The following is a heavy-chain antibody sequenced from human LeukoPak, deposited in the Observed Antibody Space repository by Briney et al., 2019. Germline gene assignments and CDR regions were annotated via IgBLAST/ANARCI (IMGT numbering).Heavy chain of an antibody. J-gene: IGHJ4*02. V-gene: IGHV4-38-2*01. CDR3: ARTRREYQLLSFDY. D-gene: IGHD2-2*01. CDR1: GYSISSGYY. CDR2: IYHSGST. Sequence: KPSETLSLTCAVSGYSISSGYYWGWIRQPPGKGLEWIGSIYHSGSTYYNPSLKGRVTISVDTSKNQFSLKLSSVTAADTAMYYCARTRREYQLLSFDYWGQGTLVTVSS.